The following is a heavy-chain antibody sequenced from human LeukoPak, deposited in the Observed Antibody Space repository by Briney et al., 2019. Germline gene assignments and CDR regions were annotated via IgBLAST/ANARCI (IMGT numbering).Heavy chain of an antibody. Sequence: SETLSLTCTVSGGSISSYYWSWIRQPAGKGLEWIGRIYTSGSTNYNPSLKSRVTMSVDTSKNQFSLKLSSVTAADTAVYYCAGTRYYDSSGTIDYWGQGTLVTVSS. CDR1: GGSISSYY. J-gene: IGHJ4*02. V-gene: IGHV4-4*07. CDR2: IYTSGST. D-gene: IGHD3-22*01. CDR3: AGTRYYDSSGTIDY.